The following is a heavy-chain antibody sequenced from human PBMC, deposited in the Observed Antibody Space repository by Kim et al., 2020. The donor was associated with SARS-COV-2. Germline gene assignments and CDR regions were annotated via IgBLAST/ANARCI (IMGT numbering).Heavy chain of an antibody. Sequence: GGSLRLSCAASGFTVSSNYMSWVRQAPGKGLEWVSVIYSGGSTYYADSVKGRVNISRHNSKNTLYLQVNSLRAEDTAVYYCARSGLSYYYYYMDVWGKGTTVTVSS. V-gene: IGHV3-53*04. CDR3: ARSGLSYYYYYMDV. CDR1: GFTVSSNY. CDR2: IYSGGST. J-gene: IGHJ6*03. D-gene: IGHD1-26*01.